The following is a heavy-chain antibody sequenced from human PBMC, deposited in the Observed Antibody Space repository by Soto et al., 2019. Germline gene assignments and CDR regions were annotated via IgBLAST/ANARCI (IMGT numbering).Heavy chain of an antibody. CDR1: GGSFSDFA. CDR2: IIPMFAAT. J-gene: IGHJ4*02. V-gene: IGHV1-69*01. CDR3: ARGGIVAVPAALSSYDDYTNYRFDS. D-gene: IGHD2-15*01. Sequence: QVQLAQSGAEVRKPGSSVKVSCRASGGSFSDFAFSWVRQAPGQGLEWMGGIIPMFAATKYAQRFQGRVTITEDASTRTVYLALSSLPSDDSAVYYCARGGIVAVPAALSSYDDYTNYRFDSWGQGTLVSVSS.